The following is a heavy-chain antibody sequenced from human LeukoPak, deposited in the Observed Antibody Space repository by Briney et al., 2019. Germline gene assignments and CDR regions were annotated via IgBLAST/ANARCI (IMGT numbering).Heavy chain of an antibody. V-gene: IGHV4-31*03. CDR3: ARGGYEGCSSTSCHNWFDP. CDR1: GGSISSGGYY. J-gene: IGHJ5*02. CDR2: IYYSGST. Sequence: PSETLSLTCTVSGGSISSGGYYWSWIRQHPGKGLEWIGYIYYSGSTYYNPSLKSRVTISVDTSKNQFSLKLSSVTAADTAVYYCARGGYEGCSSTSCHNWFDPWGQGTLVTVSS. D-gene: IGHD2-2*01.